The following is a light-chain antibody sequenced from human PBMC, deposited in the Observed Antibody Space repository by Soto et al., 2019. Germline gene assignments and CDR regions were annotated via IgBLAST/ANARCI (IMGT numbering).Light chain of an antibody. V-gene: IGKV1-5*03. CDR1: QSISSW. J-gene: IGKJ1*01. CDR2: KTS. CDR3: QQSYSTPRT. Sequence: DIQLTQSPSTLSASVGDRVTITCRASQSISSWLAWYQQKPGKAPKFLIYKTSNLESGVPSRFSGSGSGTEFTLTISSLQPDDFATYYCQQSYSTPRTFGQGTKVEIK.